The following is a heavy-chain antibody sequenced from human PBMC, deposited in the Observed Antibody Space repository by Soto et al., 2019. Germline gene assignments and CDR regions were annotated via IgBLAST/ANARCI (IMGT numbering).Heavy chain of an antibody. CDR3: ARGYCSGGSCYRYFVY. CDR2: IYYSGST. V-gene: IGHV4-59*01. D-gene: IGHD2-15*01. CDR1: GGSISSYY. Sequence: SETLSLTCTVSGGSISSYYWSWIRQPPGKGLEWIGYIYYSGSTNYNPSLKSRVTISVDTSKNQFSLKLSSVTAADTAVYYCARGYCSGGSCYRYFVYWGQGTLVTVSS. J-gene: IGHJ4*02.